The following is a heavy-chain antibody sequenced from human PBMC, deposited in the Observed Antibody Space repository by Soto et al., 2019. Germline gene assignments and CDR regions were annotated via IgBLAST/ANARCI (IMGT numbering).Heavy chain of an antibody. CDR1: GGSISSYY. CDR3: ARQGYYYDSSGYSTLDV. V-gene: IGHV4-59*08. J-gene: IGHJ6*02. CDR2: ISYSGST. D-gene: IGHD3-22*01. Sequence: SETLSLTCTVSGGSISSYYWSWIRQPPGKGLEWIGYISYSGSTNYNPSLKSRVTISVDTSKNQFSLKLSSVTAADTAVYYCARQGYYYDSSGYSTLDVWGQGTTVTVSS.